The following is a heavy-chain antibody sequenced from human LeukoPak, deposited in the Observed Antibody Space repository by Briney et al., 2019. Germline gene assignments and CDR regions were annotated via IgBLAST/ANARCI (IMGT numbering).Heavy chain of an antibody. D-gene: IGHD4-11*01. V-gene: IGHV4-59*04. CDR2: IFYSGST. J-gene: IGHJ2*01. CDR1: GGSISSYY. Sequence: SETLSLTCTVSGGSISSYYWSWIRQPPGKGLEWIGNIFYSGSTYYSPSLKSRVTISLDTSRNQFSLKLNSVTAADTAVYYCARCPPRVSYSNYVLHWYFDLWGRGTLVTVSS. CDR3: ARCPPRVSYSNYVLHWYFDL.